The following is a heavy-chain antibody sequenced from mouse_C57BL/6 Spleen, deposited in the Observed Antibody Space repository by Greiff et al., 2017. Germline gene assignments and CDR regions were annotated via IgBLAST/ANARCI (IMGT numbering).Heavy chain of an antibody. Sequence: QVQLQQSGAELVRPGTSVKVSCKASGYAFTNYLIEWVKQRPGQGLEWIGVINPGSGGTNYNEKFKGKATLTADKSSSTAYMQLSSLTSEDSAVYFCARSSYYGSSYELWFAYWGQGTLVTVSA. J-gene: IGHJ3*01. D-gene: IGHD1-1*01. CDR3: ARSSYYGSSYELWFAY. CDR2: INPGSGGT. CDR1: GYAFTNYL. V-gene: IGHV1-54*01.